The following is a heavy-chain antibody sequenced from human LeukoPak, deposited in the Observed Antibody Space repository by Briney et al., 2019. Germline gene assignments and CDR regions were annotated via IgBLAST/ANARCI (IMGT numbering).Heavy chain of an antibody. CDR2: IYYSGST. CDR3: ARVFAYDILTGSHHYYYGMDV. Sequence: SQTLSLTCTVSGGSLSSGGYYWSWIRQHPGKGLEWLGYIYYSGSTYYNPSLKSRVTISVDTSKNQFSLKLSSVTAADTAVYYCARVFAYDILTGSHHYYYGMDVWGQGTTVTVSS. V-gene: IGHV4-31*03. CDR1: GGSLSSGGYY. J-gene: IGHJ6*02. D-gene: IGHD3-9*01.